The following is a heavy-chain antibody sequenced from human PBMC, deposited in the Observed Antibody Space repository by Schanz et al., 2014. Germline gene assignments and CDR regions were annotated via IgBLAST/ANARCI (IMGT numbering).Heavy chain of an antibody. CDR2: IIPILGIA. CDR3: ASSGAGYSSSWDFDY. V-gene: IGHV1-69*02. Sequence: VQLEQSGAEVKKPGSSVKVSCKASGGTFSSYTISWVRQAPGQGLEWMGRIIPILGIANYAQKFQGRVTITADKSTFTAYMDVSSLRSEDTAVYYCASSGAGYSSSWDFDYWGQGTLVNDSS. CDR1: GGTFSSYT. J-gene: IGHJ4*02. D-gene: IGHD6-13*01.